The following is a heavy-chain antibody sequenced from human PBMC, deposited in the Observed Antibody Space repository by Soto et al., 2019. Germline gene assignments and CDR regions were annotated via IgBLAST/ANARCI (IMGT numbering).Heavy chain of an antibody. CDR3: ARESGPITQIRGDVDV. CDR1: GFTFGAYA. D-gene: IGHD3-10*01. CDR2: IRIKAYGGTT. V-gene: IGHV3-49*03. Sequence: EVQLVESGGDLVQPGRSLRLSCTASGFTFGAYAMSWFRQAPGKGLEWIAFIRIKAYGGTTEYAASVKGRFSISRDDSMSIAYLQMNSLRTEDTAVYYCARESGPITQIRGDVDVWGKGTTVTVSS. J-gene: IGHJ6*04.